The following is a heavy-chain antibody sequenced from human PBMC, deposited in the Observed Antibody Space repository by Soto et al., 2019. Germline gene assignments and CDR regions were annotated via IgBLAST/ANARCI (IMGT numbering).Heavy chain of an antibody. D-gene: IGHD3-3*01. CDR1: GFTFSSYS. V-gene: IGHV3-21*01. CDR2: ISSSSSYI. J-gene: IGHJ6*02. Sequence: GSLRLSCAASGFTFSSYSMNWVRQAPGKGLEWVSSISSSSSYIYCADSVKGRFTISRDNAKNSLYLQMNSLRAEDTAVYYCAREDYDFWSGYYLWGDKGGVRMNGMDFSGQGTTVTGSS. CDR3: AREDYDFWSGYYLWGDKGGVRMNGMDF.